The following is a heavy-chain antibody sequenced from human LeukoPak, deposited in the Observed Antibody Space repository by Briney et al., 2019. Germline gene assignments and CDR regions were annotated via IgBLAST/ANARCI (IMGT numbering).Heavy chain of an antibody. CDR2: ISGYNGNR. V-gene: IGHV1-18*01. CDR3: ARTPQRYYDSKVLDV. CDR1: GYTFTSYG. J-gene: IGHJ3*01. Sequence: SVTVSCKASGYTFTSYGITWVRQAPGQGLEWMGWISGYNGNRKSAQKVQDRVIMTTDTPTSTAYMELRSLRSDDTAVYYCARTPQRYYDSKVLDVWGQGTTVTVSS. D-gene: IGHD3-22*01.